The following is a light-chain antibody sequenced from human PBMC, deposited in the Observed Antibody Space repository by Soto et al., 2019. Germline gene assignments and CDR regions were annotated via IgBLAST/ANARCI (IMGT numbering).Light chain of an antibody. CDR1: QSVSSN. V-gene: IGKV3-15*01. CDR3: QQYNNWPPEIT. J-gene: IGKJ3*01. CDR2: GAS. Sequence: EIVMTQSPATLSVSPGERATLSCRASQSVSSNLAWYQQKPGQAPRLLIYGASTCATGIPARFSGSGSGTEFTLTISSLQSVDFAVYYCQQYNNWPPEITFGPGTKVDIK.